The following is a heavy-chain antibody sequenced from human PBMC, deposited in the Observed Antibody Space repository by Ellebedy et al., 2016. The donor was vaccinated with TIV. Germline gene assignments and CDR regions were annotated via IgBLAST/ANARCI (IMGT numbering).Heavy chain of an antibody. Sequence: AASVKVSCKASGYTFTSYDINWVRQAPGQGLEWMGGIIPIFGTANYAQKFQGRVTITADESTSTAYMELSSLRSEDTAVYYCARDIVRVYSSSWYEAFDIWGQGTMVTVSS. CDR1: GYTFTSYD. CDR3: ARDIVRVYSSSWYEAFDI. V-gene: IGHV1-69*13. CDR2: IIPIFGTA. D-gene: IGHD6-13*01. J-gene: IGHJ3*02.